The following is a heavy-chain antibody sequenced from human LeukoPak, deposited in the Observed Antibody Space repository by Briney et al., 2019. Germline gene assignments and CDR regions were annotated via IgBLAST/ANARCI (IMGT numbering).Heavy chain of an antibody. Sequence: GESLQISCKGSGYSFSNYWIGWARPMPGKGLEWMGVINPSDSDTRYSPSLQGQVTISADRSISTACLQWSSLKASDTAMYYCAKRLTSGGRGDYWGQGTLVTVSS. J-gene: IGHJ4*02. CDR3: AKRLTSGGRGDY. CDR2: INPSDSDT. D-gene: IGHD2-15*01. CDR1: GYSFSNYW. V-gene: IGHV5-51*01.